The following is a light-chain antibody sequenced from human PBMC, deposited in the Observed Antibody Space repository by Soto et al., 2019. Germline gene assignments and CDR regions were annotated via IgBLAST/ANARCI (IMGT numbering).Light chain of an antibody. CDR3: QQYKSYPWT. Sequence: IRMTQSPSTQSASIGDRVIITCRASQSISNSLAWYQQKPGRAPEFLIYKASSLESGVPSRFSGSGSGTEFTLTISSLQPEDFATYYCQQYKSYPWTFGQGTKVDIK. J-gene: IGKJ1*01. CDR1: QSISNS. CDR2: KAS. V-gene: IGKV1-5*03.